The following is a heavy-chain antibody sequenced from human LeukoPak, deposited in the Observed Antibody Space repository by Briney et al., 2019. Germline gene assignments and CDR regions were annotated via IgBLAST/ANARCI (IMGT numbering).Heavy chain of an antibody. J-gene: IGHJ6*03. CDR3: ARVVYSSSWSMWGNVDHYYYYMDV. D-gene: IGHD6-13*01. CDR1: GFTFSSYW. V-gene: IGHV3-7*01. Sequence: PGGSLRLSCAASGFTFSSYWMSWVRQAPGKGLEWVANIKQDGSEKYYVDSVKGRFTISRDNAKNSLYLQVNSLRAEDTAVYYCARVVYSSSWSMWGNVDHYYYYMDVWGKGTTVTASS. CDR2: IKQDGSEK.